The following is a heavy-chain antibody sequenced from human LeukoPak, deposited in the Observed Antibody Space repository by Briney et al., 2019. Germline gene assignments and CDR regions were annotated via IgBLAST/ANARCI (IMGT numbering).Heavy chain of an antibody. J-gene: IGHJ4*02. D-gene: IGHD5-18*01. CDR3: ARDRGYRYGYFDY. V-gene: IGHV1-69*05. Sequence: ASVKVSCKASGGTFSSYAISWVRQAPGQGLEWMGGIIPIFGTANYAQKFQGRVTITTDESTSTAYMELSSLRSEDTAVYYCARDRGYRYGYFDYWGQGTLVTVSS. CDR1: GGTFSSYA. CDR2: IIPIFGTA.